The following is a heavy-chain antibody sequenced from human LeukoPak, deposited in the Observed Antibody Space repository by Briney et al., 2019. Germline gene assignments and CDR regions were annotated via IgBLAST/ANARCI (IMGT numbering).Heavy chain of an antibody. CDR2: IYYSGST. CDR1: GGSISSGDYY. CDR3: ARASPLTIFGVVTHFDY. D-gene: IGHD3-3*01. Sequence: SETLSLTCTVSGGSISSGDYYWSWIRQPPGKGLEWIGYIYYSGSTYYNPSLKSRVTISVDTSKNQFSLKLSSVTAADTAVYYCARASPLTIFGVVTHFDYWGQGTLVTVSS. V-gene: IGHV4-30-4*08. J-gene: IGHJ4*02.